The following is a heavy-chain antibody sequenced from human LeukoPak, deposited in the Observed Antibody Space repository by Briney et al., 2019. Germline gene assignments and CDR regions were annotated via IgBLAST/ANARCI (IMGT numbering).Heavy chain of an antibody. CDR1: GFTLSSYW. CDR3: ARARTSGDEALAGNY. J-gene: IGHJ4*02. D-gene: IGHD6-19*01. Sequence: AGGSLRLSCAASGFTLSSYWMHWVRQAPGKGLVWVSHINSDGSSARYAEFVKGRFTISRDSAKNSLYLQMNSLRAEDTAVYYCARARTSGDEALAGNYWGQGTLVTVSS. V-gene: IGHV3-74*01. CDR2: INSDGSSA.